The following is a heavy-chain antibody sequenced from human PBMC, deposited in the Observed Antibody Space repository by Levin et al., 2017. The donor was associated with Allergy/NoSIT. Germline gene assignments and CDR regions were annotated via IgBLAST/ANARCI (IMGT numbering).Heavy chain of an antibody. CDR2: INPNSGGT. CDR3: ARGHSPYYYDSSGYYTNDAFDS. D-gene: IGHD3-22*01. V-gene: IGHV1-2*02. CDR1: GYTFTGYY. J-gene: IGHJ3*02. Sequence: GESLKISCKASGYTFTGYYMHWVRQAPGQGLEWMGWINPNSGGTNYAQKFQGRVTMTRDTSISTAYMELSRLRSDDTAVYYCARGHSPYYYDSSGYYTNDAFDSWGQGTMVTVSS.